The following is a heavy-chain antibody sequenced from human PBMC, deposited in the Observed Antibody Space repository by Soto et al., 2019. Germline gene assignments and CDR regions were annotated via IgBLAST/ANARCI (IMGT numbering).Heavy chain of an antibody. CDR1: GYTFINYD. D-gene: IGHD2-8*01. CDR2: MNPDIGNT. V-gene: IGHV1-8*01. Sequence: QVQLVQSGAEVKKPGASVKVSCKASGYTFINYDINWVRQAPGQGLEWVGWMNPDIGNTGYAQNFQGRVTMTGNTSISSVYMELSSLTSEDTAVYYCARRRGSNGWFDLWGQGTLVTVSS. CDR3: ARRRGSNGWFDL. J-gene: IGHJ5*02.